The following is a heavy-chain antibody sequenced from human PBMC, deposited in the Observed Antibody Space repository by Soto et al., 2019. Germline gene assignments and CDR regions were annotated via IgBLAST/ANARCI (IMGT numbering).Heavy chain of an antibody. D-gene: IGHD6-6*01. V-gene: IGHV2-5*01. J-gene: IGHJ4*02. CDR2: IYWNDDK. CDR3: AQVDDVAALFAY. CDR1: GFSLSTTGEG. Sequence: QITLKESGPTLVKPTQTLTLTCTFSGFSLSTTGEGVGWIRQPPGKALEWLPVIYWNDDKSYSPSLKSRLTISKDTSKKQVVLTMMNMAPVDTGTYYCAQVDDVAALFAYLGQGTLVTVSS.